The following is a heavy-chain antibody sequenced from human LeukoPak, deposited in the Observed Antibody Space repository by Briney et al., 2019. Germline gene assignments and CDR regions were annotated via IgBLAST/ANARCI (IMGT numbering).Heavy chain of an antibody. CDR3: ARGFGDWGLSWFDP. D-gene: IGHD3-10*01. CDR1: GGSVSSGSYY. J-gene: IGHJ5*02. Sequence: SETLSLTCTVSGGSVSSGSYYWSWIRQPPGKGLEWVGYIYYSGSAKYNPSLKSRVTISVDTSKNQFSLKLTSVTAADTAVYYCARGFGDWGLSWFDPWGQGTLVTVSS. V-gene: IGHV4-61*01. CDR2: IYYSGSA.